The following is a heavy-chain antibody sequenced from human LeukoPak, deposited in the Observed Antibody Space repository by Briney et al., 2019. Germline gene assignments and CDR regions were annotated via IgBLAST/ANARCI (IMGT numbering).Heavy chain of an antibody. CDR2: ISGSGGST. Sequence: GGSLRLSCAASGFTFSSYAMSWVRQAPGKGLEWVSAISGSGGSTYYADSVKGRFTISRDNSKNTLYLQMNSLRAEDTAVYYCAKDGCSTCCYSARYYGMDVWGQGTTVTVSS. CDR3: AKDGCSTCCYSARYYGMDV. D-gene: IGHD2-2*01. J-gene: IGHJ6*02. V-gene: IGHV3-23*01. CDR1: GFTFSSYA.